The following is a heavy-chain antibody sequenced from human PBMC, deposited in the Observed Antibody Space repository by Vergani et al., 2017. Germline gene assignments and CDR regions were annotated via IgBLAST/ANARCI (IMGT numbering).Heavy chain of an antibody. CDR2: ISSSSSYI. J-gene: IGHJ4*02. Sequence: EVQLVESGGGLVKPGGSLRLSCAASGFTFSSYSMNWVRQAPGKGLEWVSSISSSSSYIYYADSVKGRFTISRDNAKNSLYLQINSLRAEDTAVYYCARDGDGVTAVAGRFDYWGQGTLVTVSS. CDR1: GFTFSSYS. V-gene: IGHV3-21*01. CDR3: ARDGDGVTAVAGRFDY. D-gene: IGHD6-19*01.